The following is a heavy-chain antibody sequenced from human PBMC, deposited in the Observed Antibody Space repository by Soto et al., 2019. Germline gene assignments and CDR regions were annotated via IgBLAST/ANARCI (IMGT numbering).Heavy chain of an antibody. V-gene: IGHV1-18*01. CDR3: ARDSSHCLDY. J-gene: IGHJ4*02. CDR2: ISPNNGKT. D-gene: IGHD6-19*01. CDR1: AYAFTSYG. Sequence: VSCTASAYAFTSYGISWVRQAPGQGLEWVGWISPNNGKTNYIEDLQGRVTLTTDTSTSTAYMELRNLRSDDTAVYCCARDSSHCLDYWGQGTLVTVSS.